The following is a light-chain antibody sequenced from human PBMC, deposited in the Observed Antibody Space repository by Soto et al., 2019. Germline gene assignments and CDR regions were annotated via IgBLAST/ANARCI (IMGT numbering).Light chain of an antibody. Sequence: DMGMSVAPCARSASVGDRVTITCRASQSVSSYLNWYQQKPGKAPKLLIYAASSLQSGVPSRFSGSGSGTDFTLTICSLQPEDFETYYCQQSYSTPQTFGQGTQVDIK. CDR3: QQSYSTPQT. CDR2: AAS. CDR1: QSVSSY. V-gene: IGKV1-39*01. J-gene: IGKJ1*01.